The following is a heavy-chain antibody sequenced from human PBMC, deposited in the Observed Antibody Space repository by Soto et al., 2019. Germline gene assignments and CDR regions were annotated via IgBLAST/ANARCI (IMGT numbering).Heavy chain of an antibody. D-gene: IGHD6-19*01. CDR2: ISWNSGSI. CDR1: GFTFDDYA. Sequence: LRLSCAASGFTFDDYAMHWVRQAPGKGLEWVSGISWNSGSIGYADSVKGRFTISRDNAKNSLYLQMNSLRAEDTALYYCAKDPVAGTGYWGQGTLVTVSS. V-gene: IGHV3-9*01. CDR3: AKDPVAGTGY. J-gene: IGHJ4*02.